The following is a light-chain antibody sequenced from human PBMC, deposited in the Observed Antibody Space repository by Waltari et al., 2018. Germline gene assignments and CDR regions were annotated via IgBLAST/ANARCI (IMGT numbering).Light chain of an antibody. CDR3: CSYAGSYTVV. J-gene: IGLJ3*02. V-gene: IGLV2-11*01. Sequence: QSALTQPRSVSGSTGQSVTIPCTGTGSDVGGSTYVSWYQLHPGKAPKLMINNVSKRPSGVPDRFSGSQSGNTASLTISGVQAEDEADYYCCSYAGSYTVVFGGGTKLTVL. CDR1: GSDVGGSTY. CDR2: NVS.